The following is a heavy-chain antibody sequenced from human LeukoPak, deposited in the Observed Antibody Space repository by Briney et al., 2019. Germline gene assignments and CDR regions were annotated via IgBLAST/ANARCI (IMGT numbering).Heavy chain of an antibody. V-gene: IGHV4-34*01. CDR3: VRARRGQTTGPDFDY. D-gene: IGHD4-17*01. Sequence: SETLSLTCAVYGGSFSGYYWSWIRQPPGKGLEWIGEINHSGSTNYNPSLKSRVTISVDTSKNQFSLKLSSVTAADTAVYYCVRARRGQTTGPDFDYWGQGTLVTVSS. CDR2: INHSGST. J-gene: IGHJ4*02. CDR1: GGSFSGYY.